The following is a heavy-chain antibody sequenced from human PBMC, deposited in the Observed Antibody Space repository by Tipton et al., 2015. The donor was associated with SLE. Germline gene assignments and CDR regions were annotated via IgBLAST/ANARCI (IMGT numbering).Heavy chain of an antibody. CDR2: ISFDATNI. CDR3: ATGPQRGSNGWYPYYYGMDV. CDR1: GFTFNDYA. V-gene: IGHV3-30*03. J-gene: IGHJ6*02. Sequence: SLRLSCAASGFTFNDYAMHWVRQAPGRGLEWVAVISFDATNIYYADSVKGRFTISRDNSKNTLLLQMNSLRVEDKAVYFCATGPQRGSNGWYPYYYGMDVWGQGTTVTVSS. D-gene: IGHD6-19*01.